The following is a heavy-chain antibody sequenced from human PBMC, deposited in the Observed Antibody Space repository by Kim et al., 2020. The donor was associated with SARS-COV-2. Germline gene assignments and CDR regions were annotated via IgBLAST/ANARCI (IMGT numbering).Heavy chain of an antibody. V-gene: IGHV4-39*01. CDR3: ARSLTMINKYYFDY. D-gene: IGHD3-22*01. CDR1: GASISSSTYY. CDR2: IYFSGTT. J-gene: IGHJ4*02. Sequence: PSETLSLICTVSGASISSSTYYWGWIRQPPGKGLEWIGTIYFSGTTYYNTSLKSRVTISVDMSKNQFSLKLSSVTAADTAVYFCARSLTMINKYYFDYWGQGALVTVSS.